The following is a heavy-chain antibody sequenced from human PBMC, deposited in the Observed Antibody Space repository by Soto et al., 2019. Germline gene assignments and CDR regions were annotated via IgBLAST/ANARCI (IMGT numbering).Heavy chain of an antibody. CDR3: ARIRSFYGDYYSFDP. CDR1: VFSLNNARMG. D-gene: IGHD4-17*01. Sequence: QVALRESGPVLVKPTETLTLTCTVSVFSLNNARMGVAWIRQPPGKPLEWLAHIFSNDAKSDNSSLKTRLTISRDTSNGVVVLTMANMDPVDTATYCCARIRSFYGDYYSFDPWGAGPMVAFPS. J-gene: IGHJ5*02. CDR2: IFSNDAK. V-gene: IGHV2-26*01.